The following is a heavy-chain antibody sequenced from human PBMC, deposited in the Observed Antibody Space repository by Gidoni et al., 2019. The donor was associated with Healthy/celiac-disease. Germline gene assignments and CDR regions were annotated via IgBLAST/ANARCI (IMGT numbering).Heavy chain of an antibody. Sequence: QVQLQQWGAGLLKPSETLSLPCAVYGGSFRGYYWSWIRQPPGKGLEWIGEINHSGSTNYNPSLKSRVTISVDTSKNQFSLKLSSVTAADTAVYYCATRGARIAVRGPGYFDYWGQGTLVTVSS. D-gene: IGHD6-19*01. CDR3: ATRGARIAVRGPGYFDY. V-gene: IGHV4-34*01. CDR1: GGSFRGYY. CDR2: INHSGST. J-gene: IGHJ4*02.